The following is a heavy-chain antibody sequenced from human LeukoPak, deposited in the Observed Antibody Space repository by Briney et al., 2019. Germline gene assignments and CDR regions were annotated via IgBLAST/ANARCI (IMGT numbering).Heavy chain of an antibody. D-gene: IGHD1-1*01. CDR1: GGTFSSYA. J-gene: IGHJ5*02. Sequence: GASVKVSCKASGGTFSSYAISWVRQAPGQGLEWMGRIIPILGIANYAQKFQGRVTITADKSTSTAYMELSSLRSEDTAVYYCARTTGTTTGGNWFDPWGQGTLVTVSS. V-gene: IGHV1-69*04. CDR3: ARTTGTTTGGNWFDP. CDR2: IIPILGIA.